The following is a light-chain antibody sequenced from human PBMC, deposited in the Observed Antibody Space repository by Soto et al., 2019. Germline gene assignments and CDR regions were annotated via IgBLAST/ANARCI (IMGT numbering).Light chain of an antibody. CDR3: SSYTSSSTLV. J-gene: IGLJ2*01. Sequence: QSVLTQPASVSGSPRQSITISCTGTSSDVGGYNYVSWYQQHPGKAPKLMIYDVSNRPSGVSNRFSGSKSGNTASLTISGLQAEDEADYYCSSYTSSSTLVFGGGTKATVL. V-gene: IGLV2-14*01. CDR2: DVS. CDR1: SSDVGGYNY.